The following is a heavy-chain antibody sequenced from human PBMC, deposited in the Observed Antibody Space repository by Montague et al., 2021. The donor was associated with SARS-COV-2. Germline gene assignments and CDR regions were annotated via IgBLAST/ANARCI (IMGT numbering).Heavy chain of an antibody. CDR3: ARRGETYTNFFDC. CDR2: ISYTGIT. J-gene: IGHJ4*02. V-gene: IGHV4-31*03. CDR1: GDSISSGGYY. Sequence: TLSLTCSVSGDSISSGGYYWSWIRQLPEKGLEWIALISYTGITYSNPSLESRVTMSVDTSKNHFSLNLRSVTAADTAIYYCARRGETYTNFFDCWGQGTPVTVSS. D-gene: IGHD4-11*01.